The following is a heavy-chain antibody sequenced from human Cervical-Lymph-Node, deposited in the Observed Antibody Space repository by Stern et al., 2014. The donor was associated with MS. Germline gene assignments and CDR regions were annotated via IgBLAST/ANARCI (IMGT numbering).Heavy chain of an antibody. J-gene: IGHJ6*02. V-gene: IGHV1-69*01. Sequence: QVQLGQSGTEVKKPGSSVKVSCKASGVTFSNSSITWVRQAPGQGLEWMGGIIPLFDSTHYAQMFQGRVTITADESTITSYMELNSLRSEDTAVYYCARGGLYYYYSGMDVWGQGTTVIVSS. CDR3: ARGGLYYYYSGMDV. CDR2: IIPLFDST. CDR1: GVTFSNSS.